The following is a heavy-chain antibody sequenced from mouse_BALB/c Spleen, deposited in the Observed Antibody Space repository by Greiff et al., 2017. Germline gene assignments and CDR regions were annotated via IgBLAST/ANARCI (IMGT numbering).Heavy chain of an antibody. V-gene: IGHV5-17*02. CDR3: ASYGYDEEYFDY. D-gene: IGHD2-2*01. CDR2: ISSGSSTI. J-gene: IGHJ2*01. CDR1: GFTFSSFG. Sequence: VQLKESGGGLVQPGGSRKLSCAASGFTFSSFGMHWVRQAPEKGLEWVAYISSGSSTIYYADTVKGRFTISRDNPKNTLFLQMTSLRSEDTAMYYCASYGYDEEYFDYWGQGTTLTVSS.